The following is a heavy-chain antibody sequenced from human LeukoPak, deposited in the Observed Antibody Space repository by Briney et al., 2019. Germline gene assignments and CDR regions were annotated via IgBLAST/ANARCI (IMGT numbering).Heavy chain of an antibody. J-gene: IGHJ4*02. V-gene: IGHV4-34*01. CDR2: INHSRST. Sequence: SETLSLTCAVYGGSFSGCYWSWIRQPPGKGLEWIGEINHSRSTNYNPSLKSRVTISVDTSKNQFSLKLSSVTAADTAVYYCARLKLRGYGGRRFDYWGQGTLVTVSS. D-gene: IGHD6-25*01. CDR1: GGSFSGCY. CDR3: ARLKLRGYGGRRFDY.